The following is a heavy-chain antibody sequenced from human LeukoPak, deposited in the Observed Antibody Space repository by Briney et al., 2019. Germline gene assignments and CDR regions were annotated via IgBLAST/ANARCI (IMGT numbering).Heavy chain of an antibody. J-gene: IGHJ4*02. CDR3: ARKGRDGYNGYDY. CDR2: INPSGGST. CDR1: GYTFTSYG. V-gene: IGHV1-46*01. Sequence: GASVKVSCKASGYTFTSYGISWVRQAPGQGLEWMGIINPSGGSTSYAQKFQGRVTMTRDMSTSTVYMELSSLRSEDTAVYYCARKGRDGYNGYDYWGQGTLVTVSS. D-gene: IGHD5-24*01.